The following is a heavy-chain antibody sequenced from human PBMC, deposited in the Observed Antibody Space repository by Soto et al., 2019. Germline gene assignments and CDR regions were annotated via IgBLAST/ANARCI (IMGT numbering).Heavy chain of an antibody. CDR1: GFSFSSFA. D-gene: IGHD2-8*01. CDR2: ISGSAVST. Sequence: EVQLLESGGGFIHPGGSLRLSCAASGFSFSSFAMNWVRQAPGKGLEWVSIISGSAVSTFYADSVKGRVTISRDNSKSPLDLQINSLGAGDTAVYYCAKTRGAMIYAISGYGMDVWGQGTTVTVSS. CDR3: AKTRGAMIYAISGYGMDV. J-gene: IGHJ6*02. V-gene: IGHV3-23*01.